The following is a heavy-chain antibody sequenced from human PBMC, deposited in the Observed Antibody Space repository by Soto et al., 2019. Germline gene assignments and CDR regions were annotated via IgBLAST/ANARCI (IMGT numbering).Heavy chain of an antibody. CDR2: ISAYNGNT. CDR3: ARALGYSGYAGMDV. Sequence: ASVKVSCKASGYAFIRYSISWVRQAPGQGLEWMGWISAYNGNTNYAQKLQGRVTMTTDTSTSTAYMELRSLRSDDTAVYYCARALGYSGYAGMDVWGQGTTVTVSS. D-gene: IGHD5-12*01. CDR1: GYAFIRYS. V-gene: IGHV1-18*01. J-gene: IGHJ6*02.